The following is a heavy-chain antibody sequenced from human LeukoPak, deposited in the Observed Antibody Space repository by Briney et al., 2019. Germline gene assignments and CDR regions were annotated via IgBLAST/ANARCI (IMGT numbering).Heavy chain of an antibody. D-gene: IGHD3-3*01. CDR1: GGSISSGGYS. Sequence: ASQTLSLTCAVSGGSISSGGYSWSWIRQPPGKGLEWIGYIYHSGSTYYNPSLKSRVTISVDTSKNQFSLKLSSVTAADTAVYYCARVERYYDFWSGYSEYYYGMDVWGQGTTVTVSS. V-gene: IGHV4-30-2*01. CDR2: IYHSGST. CDR3: ARVERYYDFWSGYSEYYYGMDV. J-gene: IGHJ6*02.